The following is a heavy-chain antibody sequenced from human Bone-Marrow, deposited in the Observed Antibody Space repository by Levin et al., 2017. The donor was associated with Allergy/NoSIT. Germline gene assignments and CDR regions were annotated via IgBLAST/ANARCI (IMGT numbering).Heavy chain of an antibody. Sequence: MPSETLSLTCTVSGGSISSSGYHWTWIRQYPNKGLEWIGYISYRGSTYFNPSLKSRLTMSIDTSEQHFSLNLTSVSAADTAIYYCARLDGYSFDYWGQGALVTVSS. CDR1: GGSISSSGYH. CDR2: ISYRGST. CDR3: ARLDGYSFDY. D-gene: IGHD1-1*01. J-gene: IGHJ4*02. V-gene: IGHV4-31*03.